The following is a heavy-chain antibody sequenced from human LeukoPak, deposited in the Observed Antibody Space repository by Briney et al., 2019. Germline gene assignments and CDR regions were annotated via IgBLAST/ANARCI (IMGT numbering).Heavy chain of an antibody. Sequence: GGSLRLSCAASGFSAMHWVRQASGKGLEWVGRIRSKANSYATAYAASVKGRFTISRDDSKNTAYLQMNSLKTEDTAVYYCTRHVGGEDYSSGRYDYWGQGTLVTVSS. J-gene: IGHJ4*02. V-gene: IGHV3-73*01. CDR1: GFSA. D-gene: IGHD6-19*01. CDR3: TRHVGGEDYSSGRYDY. CDR2: IRSKANSYAT.